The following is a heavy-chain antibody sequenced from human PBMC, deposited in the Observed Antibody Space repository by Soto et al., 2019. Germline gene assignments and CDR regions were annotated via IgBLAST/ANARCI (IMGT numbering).Heavy chain of an antibody. CDR2: IYYSGGT. D-gene: IGHD3-16*01. Sequence: SETLSLTCTVSGGSIRNIGYSWGRIRRPPGKGLEWIGTIYYSGGTCYNPSLKSRVTISVDTSKNQFSLKLTSVTAADTALYFCARGGKYYQQETYFFDYWGQGSLVTVSS. V-gene: IGHV4-39*01. CDR3: ARGGKYYQQETYFFDY. CDR1: GGSIRNIGYS. J-gene: IGHJ4*01.